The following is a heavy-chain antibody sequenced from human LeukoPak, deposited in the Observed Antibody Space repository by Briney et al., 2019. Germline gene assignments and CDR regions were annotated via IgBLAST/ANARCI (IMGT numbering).Heavy chain of an antibody. CDR1: GASTSSYY. V-gene: IGHV4-59*08. CDR3: ARCSGGSCYSAEY. CDR2: IYYSGST. J-gene: IGHJ4*02. Sequence: SETLSLTCTVSGASTSSYYWTWIRQPPGKGLEWIGYIYYSGSTNYNPSLKSRVTISVDTSKNQFSLKLSSVTAADTAVYYCARCSGGSCYSAEYWGQGTLVTVSS. D-gene: IGHD2-15*01.